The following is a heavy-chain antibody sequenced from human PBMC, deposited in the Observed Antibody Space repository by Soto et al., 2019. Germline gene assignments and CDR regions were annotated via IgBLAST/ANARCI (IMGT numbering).Heavy chain of an antibody. CDR2: IYHSGST. CDR1: SGSISSSNW. CDR3: ARGRNYESGYFDY. V-gene: IGHV4-4*02. D-gene: IGHD1-7*01. Sequence: SETLSLTCAVSSGSISSSNWWSWVRQPPGKGLEWIGEIYHSGSTNYNPSLKIRVTISVDKSKNQFSLKLSSVTAADTAVYYCARGRNYESGYFDYWGQGTLVTVSS. J-gene: IGHJ4*02.